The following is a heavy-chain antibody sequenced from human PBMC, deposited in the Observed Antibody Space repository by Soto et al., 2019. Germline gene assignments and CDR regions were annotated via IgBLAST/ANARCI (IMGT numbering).Heavy chain of an antibody. V-gene: IGHV4-30-4*01. CDR3: ARDLGLRQRMTTVSPGGMDV. CDR2: IYYSGST. D-gene: IGHD4-4*01. J-gene: IGHJ6*02. CDR1: GGSISSGDYY. Sequence: QVQLQESGPGLVKPSQTLSLTCTVSGGSISSGDYYWSWIRQPPGKGLEWIGCIYYSGSTYYNPSLKSRVTISVDTSKNQFSLKLSAVTAADTAVYYCARDLGLRQRMTTVSPGGMDVWGQGTTVTVSS.